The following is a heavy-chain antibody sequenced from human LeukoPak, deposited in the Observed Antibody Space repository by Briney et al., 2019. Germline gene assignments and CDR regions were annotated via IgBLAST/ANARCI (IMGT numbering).Heavy chain of an antibody. V-gene: IGHV3-7*03. CDR1: AFTFSTFS. CDR2: IKQDGSEK. J-gene: IGHJ4*02. Sequence: GGSLRLSCADSAFTFSTFSMSWVRQAPGKGLEWLADIKQDGSEKYYVDSVKGRFTISRDNAKNSLYLQMNSLRAEDTAVYYCARGLGAPDYWGQGTLVTVSS. D-gene: IGHD1-26*01. CDR3: ARGLGAPDY.